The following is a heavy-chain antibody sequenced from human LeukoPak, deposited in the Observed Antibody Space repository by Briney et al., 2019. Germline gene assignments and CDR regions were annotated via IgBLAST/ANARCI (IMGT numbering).Heavy chain of an antibody. Sequence: SETLSLTCTVSGGSTSGGSYYWGWIRPPPGKGREWVGSIYYSGRTYSHPSLKSRVTITADTSKNQFPLTLSSVTAADTAVYYCARSIMSTFGGVIPHYFDYWGQGTLVTVSS. J-gene: IGHJ4*02. D-gene: IGHD3-16*02. CDR1: GGSTSGGSYY. V-gene: IGHV4-39*01. CDR2: IYYSGRT. CDR3: ARSIMSTFGGVIPHYFDY.